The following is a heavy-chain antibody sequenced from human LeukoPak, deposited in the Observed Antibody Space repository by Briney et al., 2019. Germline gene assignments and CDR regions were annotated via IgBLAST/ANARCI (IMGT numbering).Heavy chain of an antibody. CDR3: ARDRSMSAFDI. CDR1: RFSISNGYY. D-gene: IGHD3-3*02. V-gene: IGHV4-38-2*02. CDR2: IYHSGST. Sequence: SETLSLTCTVSRFSISNGYYWGCIRQPPGKGLEWIGSIYHSGSTYYNPSLKSRVTISVDTSKNQFSLKLSSVTAADTAVYYCARDRSMSAFDIWGQGTLVTVSS. J-gene: IGHJ4*02.